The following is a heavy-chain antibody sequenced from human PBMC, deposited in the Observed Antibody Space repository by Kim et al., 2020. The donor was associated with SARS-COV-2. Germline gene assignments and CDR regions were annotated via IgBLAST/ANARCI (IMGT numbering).Heavy chain of an antibody. V-gene: IGHV3-30-3*01. D-gene: IGHD2-2*02. CDR1: GFTFSSYA. Sequence: GGSLRLSCAASGFTFSSYAMHWVRQAPGKGLEWVAVISYDGSNKYYADSVKGRFTISRDNSKNTLYLQMNSLRAEDTAVYYCARDNTQVPAAIRERAYYYYYGMDVWGQGTTVTVSS. J-gene: IGHJ6*02. CDR2: ISYDGSNK. CDR3: ARDNTQVPAAIRERAYYYYYGMDV.